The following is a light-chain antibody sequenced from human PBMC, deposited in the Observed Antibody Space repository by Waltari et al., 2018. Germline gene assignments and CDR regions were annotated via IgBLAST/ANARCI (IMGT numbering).Light chain of an antibody. V-gene: IGKV3D-15*01. CDR3: QQYDKWLLFT. CDR1: QSINNN. CDR2: GAS. J-gene: IGKJ3*01. Sequence: EVVLKQSPGTVSVSPGERATLSCRASQSINNNLAWFQQKPGQAPRLLVYGASTRATGIPARFSGSGSGTEFTLTISSLQSEDFAVYYCQQYDKWLLFTFGPGTKVDFK.